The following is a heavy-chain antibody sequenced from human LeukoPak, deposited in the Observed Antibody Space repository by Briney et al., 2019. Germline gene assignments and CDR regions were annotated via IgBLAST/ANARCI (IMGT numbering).Heavy chain of an antibody. CDR1: GGSISSGDYY. Sequence: SETLSLTCTVSGGSISSGDYYWSWIRQPPGKGLEWIGCIYYSGSTYYNPSLKSRVTISVDTSKNQFSLKLSSVTAADTAVYYCATVRYFDWLLDYWGQGTLVTVSS. CDR3: ATVRYFDWLLDY. V-gene: IGHV4-30-4*01. D-gene: IGHD3-9*01. J-gene: IGHJ4*02. CDR2: IYYSGST.